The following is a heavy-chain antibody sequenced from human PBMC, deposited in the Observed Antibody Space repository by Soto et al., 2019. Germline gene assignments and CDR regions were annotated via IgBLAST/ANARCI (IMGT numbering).Heavy chain of an antibody. V-gene: IGHV3-11*06. J-gene: IGHJ5*02. Sequence: GSLRLSCAASGFSFSYYYMSWIRQAPGQGLEWISYISSSSGYTNYADSVRGRFTISRDIAKNSLYLQMNSLRADDTAVYYCARRRSTDKWFDPWGQGT. CDR3: ARRRSTDKWFDP. CDR1: GFSFSYYY. CDR2: ISSSSGYT. D-gene: IGHD2-2*01.